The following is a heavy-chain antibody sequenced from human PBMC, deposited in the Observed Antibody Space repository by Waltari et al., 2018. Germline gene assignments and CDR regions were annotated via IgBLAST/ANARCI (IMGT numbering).Heavy chain of an antibody. Sequence: EVQLVVSGEGLVKPGGSLRLSCAASGFTFSSYSMNWVRQAPGKGLEWVSSISSSSSYIYYADSVKGRFTISRDNAKNSLYLQMNSLRAEDTAVYYCARVPNWDPGKRYFDLWGRGTLVTVSS. CDR3: ARVPNWDPGKRYFDL. CDR1: GFTFSSYS. J-gene: IGHJ2*01. D-gene: IGHD7-27*01. V-gene: IGHV3-21*01. CDR2: ISSSSSYI.